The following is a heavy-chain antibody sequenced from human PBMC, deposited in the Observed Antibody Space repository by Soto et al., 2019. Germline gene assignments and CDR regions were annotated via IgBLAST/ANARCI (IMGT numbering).Heavy chain of an antibody. Sequence: ASVKVSCKASGYTFTSYDINWVRQATGQGLEWMGWISAYNGNTNYAQKLQGRVTMTTDTSTSTAYMELRSLRSDDTAVYYCARDAARYCSGGSCYSGPEYYFDYWGQGTLVTVSS. CDR1: GYTFTSYD. V-gene: IGHV1-18*01. D-gene: IGHD2-15*01. J-gene: IGHJ4*02. CDR2: ISAYNGNT. CDR3: ARDAARYCSGGSCYSGPEYYFDY.